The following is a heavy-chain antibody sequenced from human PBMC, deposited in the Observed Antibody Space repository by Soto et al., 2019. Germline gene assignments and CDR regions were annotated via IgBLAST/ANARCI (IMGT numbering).Heavy chain of an antibody. D-gene: IGHD6-13*01. J-gene: IGHJ4*02. CDR3: AGGLEYGSSWYTFDY. CDR2: IIPIFGTA. Sequence: QVQLVQSGAEVKKPGSSVKVSCKASGGTFSSYAISWVRQAPGQGLEWMGGIIPIFGTANSAQKFQGRVTITADESPSTVYMELSSLRSEDTAVHYCAGGLEYGSSWYTFDYWGQGTLVTVSS. V-gene: IGHV1-69*12. CDR1: GGTFSSYA.